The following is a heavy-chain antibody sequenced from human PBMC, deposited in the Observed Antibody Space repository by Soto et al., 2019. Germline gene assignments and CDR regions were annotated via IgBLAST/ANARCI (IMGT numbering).Heavy chain of an antibody. J-gene: IGHJ6*02. CDR2: ISGSGGRT. CDR3: AKGTNLEWFDPALYGMDV. D-gene: IGHD3-3*01. Sequence: PGGSLRLSCAASGITFSSYAMSWVRQAPGKGLEWVSVISGSGGRTNYADSVKGRFTISRDNSKNTLFLQMNSLRAEDTAVYYCAKGTNLEWFDPALYGMDVWGQGTTVTVSS. CDR1: GITFSSYA. V-gene: IGHV3-23*01.